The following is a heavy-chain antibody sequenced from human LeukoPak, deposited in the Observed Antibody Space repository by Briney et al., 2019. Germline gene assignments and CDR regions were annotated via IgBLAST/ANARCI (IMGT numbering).Heavy chain of an antibody. J-gene: IGHJ6*03. Sequence: PSETLSLTCAVSGGSFSNYYWSWIRQSPGKGLEWIGEINDSGTINYNPSPMSRVTISVDKSKNQFSLKLSSVTAADTAVYYCARRWNYGRNYYIDVWGKGATVSVSS. CDR3: ARRWNYGRNYYIDV. CDR2: INDSGTI. CDR1: GGSFSNYY. V-gene: IGHV4-34*01. D-gene: IGHD1-7*01.